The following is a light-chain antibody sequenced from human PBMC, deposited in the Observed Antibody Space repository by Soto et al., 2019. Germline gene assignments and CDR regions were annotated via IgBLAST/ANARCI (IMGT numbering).Light chain of an antibody. V-gene: IGLV2-14*01. Sequence: QSALTQPASVSGSPGQSITISCTGTSSDVGGYNFVSWYQQHPGKAPKVMIYEVTSRPSGVSNRFSGSKSGNTASLTISGLQAEDEADYYCSSYTSGSTLYFFGPGTKLTVL. CDR2: EVT. CDR3: SSYTSGSTLYF. J-gene: IGLJ1*01. CDR1: SSDVGGYNF.